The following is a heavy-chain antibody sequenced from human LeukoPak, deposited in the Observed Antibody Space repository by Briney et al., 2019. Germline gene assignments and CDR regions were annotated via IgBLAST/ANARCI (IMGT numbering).Heavy chain of an antibody. J-gene: IGHJ4*02. CDR1: GGSFSAYY. Sequence: SETLSLTCAVYGGSFSAYYWSWIRQPPGKGLEWIGEINHSGSTNYNPSLKSRVTISVDTSKNQFSLKLSSVTAADTAVYYCARILTGYSIDYWGQGTLVTVSS. D-gene: IGHD3-9*01. CDR2: INHSGST. CDR3: ARILTGYSIDY. V-gene: IGHV4-34*01.